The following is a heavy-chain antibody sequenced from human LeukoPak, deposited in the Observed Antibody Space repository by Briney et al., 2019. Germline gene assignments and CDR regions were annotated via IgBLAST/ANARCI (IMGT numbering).Heavy chain of an antibody. Sequence: GESLKISCKASGYSFTTYWIGWVRQMPGKGLEWMGIIYPGDSDTRYSPSFQGQVTISGDKSITTAYLQWSSLKASDTAMYYCARTLNHDTFDIWGQGTMVTVSS. J-gene: IGHJ3*02. V-gene: IGHV5-51*01. CDR2: IYPGDSDT. CDR3: ARTLNHDTFDI. CDR1: GYSFTTYW.